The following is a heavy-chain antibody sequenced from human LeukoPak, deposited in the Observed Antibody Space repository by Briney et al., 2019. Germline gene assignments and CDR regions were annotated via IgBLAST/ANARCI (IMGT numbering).Heavy chain of an antibody. CDR2: IRISSGNT. D-gene: IGHD5-18*01. CDR3: ARDHNYAFDN. J-gene: IGHJ4*02. CDR1: GFPFIEYS. V-gene: IGHV3-48*04. Sequence: PGGSLRLSCTASGFPFIEYSMNWVRQASGKGLEWISYIRISSGNTKYADSVKGRFTISADNAKNSLYLQMNSLRVEDTAVYYCARDHNYAFDNWGQGTLVSVSS.